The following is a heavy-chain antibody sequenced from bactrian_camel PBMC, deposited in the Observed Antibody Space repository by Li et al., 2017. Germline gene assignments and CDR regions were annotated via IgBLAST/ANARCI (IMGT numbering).Heavy chain of an antibody. CDR1: TSIDSRVR. CDR3: AADGSDNWYLERVNFGY. CDR2: FDTRGGLT. V-gene: IGHV3S54*01. J-gene: IGHJ6*01. Sequence: QLVESGGGSVQSGGSLTLSCSASTSIDSRVRKGWWRQPPGKKREAVAAFDTRGGLTYYADSVKGRFTISQGDAENTVYLQMRSLKPEESAMYYCAADGSDNWYLERVNFGYWGQGTQVTVS. D-gene: IGHD6*01.